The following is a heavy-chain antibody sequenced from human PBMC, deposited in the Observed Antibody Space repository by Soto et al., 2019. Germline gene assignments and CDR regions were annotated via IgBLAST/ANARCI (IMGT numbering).Heavy chain of an antibody. D-gene: IGHD3-22*01. CDR3: AREEDYYDSSGYFRRLGMDV. CDR1: GFIFISYA. J-gene: IGHJ6*02. Sequence: PGGSLRVSCAASGFIFISYAMSWVRQAPGKGLEWVSAISGSGGSTYYADSVKGRFTISRDNSKNTLYLQMNSLRAEDTAVYYCAREEDYYDSSGYFRRLGMDVWGQGTTVTVSS. V-gene: IGHV3-23*01. CDR2: ISGSGGST.